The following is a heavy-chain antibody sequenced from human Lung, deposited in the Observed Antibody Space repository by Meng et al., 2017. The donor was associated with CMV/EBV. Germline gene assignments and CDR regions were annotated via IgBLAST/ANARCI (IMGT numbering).Heavy chain of an antibody. CDR1: GGTFSSYT. D-gene: IGHD2-2*01. J-gene: IGHJ6*02. V-gene: IGHV1-69*02. CDR2: IIPILGIA. Sequence: SVKVSCKASGGTFSSYTISWVRQDPGQGLEWMGRIIPILGIANYAQKFQGRVTITADKSTSTAYMELSSLRSEDTAVYYCAINIVVVPAADFHYYYYGMDVWGQGTTVTVSS. CDR3: AINIVVVPAADFHYYYYGMDV.